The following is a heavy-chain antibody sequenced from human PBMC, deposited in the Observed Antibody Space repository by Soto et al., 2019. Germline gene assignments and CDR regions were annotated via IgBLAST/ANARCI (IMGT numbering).Heavy chain of an antibody. V-gene: IGHV3-30*04. CDR3: ARGGSSSWYGDY. Sequence: GGPLRLSCAASGFTFSSYAMHWVRQAPGKGLEWVAVISYDGSNKYYADSVKGRFTISRDNSKNTLYLQMNSLRAEDTAVYYCARGGSSSWYGDYWGQGTLVTVSS. CDR1: GFTFSSYA. J-gene: IGHJ4*02. CDR2: ISYDGSNK. D-gene: IGHD6-13*01.